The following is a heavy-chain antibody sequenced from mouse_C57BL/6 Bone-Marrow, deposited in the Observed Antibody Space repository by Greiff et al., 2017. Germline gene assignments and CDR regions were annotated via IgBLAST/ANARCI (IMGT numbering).Heavy chain of an antibody. CDR1: GYTFTDYE. J-gene: IGHJ4*01. CDR2: IDPETGGT. Sequence: VQLQESGAELVRPGASVTLSCKASGYTFTDYEMHWVKQTPVHGLEWIGAIDPETGGTAYNQKFKGKAILTADKSSSTAYMERRSLTSEDSAVYYCTRGVTNAMDYWGQGTSVTVSS. V-gene: IGHV1-15*01. D-gene: IGHD2-2*01. CDR3: TRGVTNAMDY.